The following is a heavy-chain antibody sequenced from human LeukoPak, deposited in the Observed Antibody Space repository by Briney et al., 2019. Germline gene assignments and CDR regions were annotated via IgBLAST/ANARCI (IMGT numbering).Heavy chain of an antibody. CDR1: GFTFSSYS. D-gene: IGHD1-1*01. V-gene: IGHV3-21*01. CDR3: ARDPGYIPSPLYYYYYYGMDV. J-gene: IGHJ6*02. Sequence: PGGSLRLSCAASGFTFSSYSMNWVRQAPGKGLEWVSSISSSSSYIYYADSVKGRFTISRDNAKNSLYLQMNSLRAEGTAVYYCARDPGYIPSPLYYYYYYGMDVWGQGTTVTVSS. CDR2: ISSSSSYI.